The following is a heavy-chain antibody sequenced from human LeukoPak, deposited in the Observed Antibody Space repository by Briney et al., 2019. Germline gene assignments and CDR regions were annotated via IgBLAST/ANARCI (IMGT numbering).Heavy chain of an antibody. CDR3: AKSSDYYGSGSSQNWFDP. CDR1: GFTFSSYA. Sequence: HAGGSLRLSCAASGFTFSSYAMSWVRQAPGKGLEWVSAISGSGGSTYYADSVKGRFTISRDNSKNTLYLQMNSLRAEDTAVYYCAKSSDYYGSGSSQNWFDPWGQGTLVTVSS. CDR2: ISGSGGST. D-gene: IGHD3-10*01. V-gene: IGHV3-23*01. J-gene: IGHJ5*02.